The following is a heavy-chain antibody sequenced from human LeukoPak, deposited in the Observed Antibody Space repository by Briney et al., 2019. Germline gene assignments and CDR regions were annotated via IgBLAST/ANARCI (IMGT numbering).Heavy chain of an antibody. CDR3: ARDSLSSGPARYPVDY. J-gene: IGHJ4*02. CDR2: ISAYNGNT. Sequence: ASVKVSCKASGYTFTSYGISWVRQAPGQGLEWMGWISAYNGNTNYAQKLQGRVTMTTDTSTSTAYMELRSLRSDDTAVYYCARDSLSSGPARYPVDYWGQGTLVTVSS. CDR1: GYTFTSYG. V-gene: IGHV1-18*01. D-gene: IGHD3-9*01.